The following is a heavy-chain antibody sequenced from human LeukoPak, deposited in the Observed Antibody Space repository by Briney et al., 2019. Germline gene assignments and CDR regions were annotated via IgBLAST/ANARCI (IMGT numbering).Heavy chain of an antibody. D-gene: IGHD1-26*01. V-gene: IGHV4-30-4*01. CDR1: GGPISSGDYY. CDR3: ARARSDYGSSHFDY. Sequence: SETLSLTCTVSGGPISSGDYYWSWFRKPPGKGLEWIGYIYYNVSTYDHPSLKSRVTISVDTSKNQFSLELSSVTAADTAVYYCARARSDYGSSHFDYWGQGTLVAVSS. CDR2: IYYNVST. J-gene: IGHJ4*02.